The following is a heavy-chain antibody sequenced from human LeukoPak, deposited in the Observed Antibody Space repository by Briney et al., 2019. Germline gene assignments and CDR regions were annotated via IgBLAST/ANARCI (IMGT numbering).Heavy chain of an antibody. J-gene: IGHJ4*02. Sequence: SETLSLTCTVSGGSISSSSYYWGWIRQPPGKGLEWIGSIYYSGSTYYNPSLKSRVTISVDTSKNQFSLKLSSVTAADTAVYYCARVPVDTAMVSRYFDYWGQGTLVTVSS. CDR1: GGSISSSSYY. CDR3: ARVPVDTAMVSRYFDY. V-gene: IGHV4-39*01. CDR2: IYYSGST. D-gene: IGHD5-18*01.